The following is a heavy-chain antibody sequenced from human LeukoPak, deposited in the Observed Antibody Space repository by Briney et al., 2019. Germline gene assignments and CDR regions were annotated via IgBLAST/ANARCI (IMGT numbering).Heavy chain of an antibody. CDR1: GFTFSSYA. CDR3: AKDPGYYYGSGSDYNEAWFDP. CDR2: ISGSGGST. J-gene: IGHJ5*02. V-gene: IGHV3-23*01. Sequence: GGSLRLSCAASGFTFSSYAMSWVRQAPGKGLEWVSAISGSGGSTYYADSVKGRFTISRDNSKNTLYLQMNSLRAEDTAVYYCAKDPGYYYGSGSDYNEAWFDPWSQGTLVTVSS. D-gene: IGHD3-10*01.